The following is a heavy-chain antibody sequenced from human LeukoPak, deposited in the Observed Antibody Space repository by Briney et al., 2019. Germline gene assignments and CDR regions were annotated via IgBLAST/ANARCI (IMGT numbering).Heavy chain of an antibody. V-gene: IGHV1-46*01. CDR3: ARTAARRFDY. CDR1: GYTFTGYF. J-gene: IGHJ4*02. CDR2: INPTGGST. D-gene: IGHD6-6*01. Sequence: ASVKVSCRASGYTFTGYFMHWVRQAPGQGLEWMGIINPTGGSTTYAQKFQGRVTMTRDTSTSTVYMELSSLRSDDTAVYYCARTAARRFDYWGQGTLVTVSS.